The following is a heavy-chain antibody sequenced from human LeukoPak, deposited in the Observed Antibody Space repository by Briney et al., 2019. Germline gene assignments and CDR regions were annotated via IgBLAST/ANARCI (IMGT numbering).Heavy chain of an antibody. D-gene: IGHD6-25*01. J-gene: IGHJ3*02. V-gene: IGHV3-23*01. CDR3: AKKIGDSGATDAFDI. CDR1: GITFSYYW. Sequence: GGSLRLSCAASGITFSYYWMHWVRQAPGKGLEWVSGLSASGAYTYYADSVKGRFTISRDNSKNTLYLQMNSLRAEDTAVYYCAKKIGDSGATDAFDIWGQGTMVTVSS. CDR2: LSASGAYT.